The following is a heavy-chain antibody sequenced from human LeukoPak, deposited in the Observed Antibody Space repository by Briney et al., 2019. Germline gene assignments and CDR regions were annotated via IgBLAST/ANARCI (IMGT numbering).Heavy chain of an antibody. D-gene: IGHD3-16*01. CDR1: GFTFSSYS. Sequence: PGGALRLSCAASGFTFSSYSMNWVRQAAGRGLEWVSSISSSSSYIYYADSVKGRFTISRDNAKNSLYLQMNSLRAEDTAVYYCARVGFGVAFDYWGQGTLVTVSS. CDR3: ARVGFGVAFDY. V-gene: IGHV3-21*01. J-gene: IGHJ4*02. CDR2: ISSSSSYI.